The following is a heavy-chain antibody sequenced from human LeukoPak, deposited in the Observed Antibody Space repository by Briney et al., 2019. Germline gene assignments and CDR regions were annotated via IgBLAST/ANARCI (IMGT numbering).Heavy chain of an antibody. CDR2: ISGSGGST. Sequence: GGSLRLSCATSGFTFSSYAMSWVRQAPGKGLEWVSAISGSGGSTYYADSVKGRFTISRDNSKNTLYLQMNSLRAEDTAVYYCAKDVWYSSGFLDYWGQGTLVTVSS. CDR1: GFTFSSYA. J-gene: IGHJ4*02. V-gene: IGHV3-23*01. CDR3: AKDVWYSSGFLDY. D-gene: IGHD6-19*01.